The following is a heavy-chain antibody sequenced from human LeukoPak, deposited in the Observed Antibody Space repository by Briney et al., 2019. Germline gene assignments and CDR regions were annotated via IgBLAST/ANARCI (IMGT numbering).Heavy chain of an antibody. CDR3: AREMNYYGSERGDY. V-gene: IGHV3-7*01. Sequence: PGGSLRLSCAASGFTFSSYWMSWVRQAPGKGLEWVANIKQDGSEKYYVDSVKGRFTISRDNAKNSLYLQMNSLRAEDTAVYYCAREMNYYGSERGDYWGQGTLVTVSS. CDR2: IKQDGSEK. D-gene: IGHD3-10*01. CDR1: GFTFSSYW. J-gene: IGHJ4*02.